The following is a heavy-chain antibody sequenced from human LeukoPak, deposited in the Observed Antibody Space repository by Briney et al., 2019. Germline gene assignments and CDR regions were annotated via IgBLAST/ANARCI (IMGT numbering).Heavy chain of an antibody. CDR2: IGSGGDT. CDR1: GFSFSSYD. D-gene: IGHD6-19*01. Sequence: GGSLRLSCAGSGFSFSSYDMLWVRQATGKGLEWVSAIGSGGDTYYAGSVKGRFTISRESAKNSFYLQMNSLSAGDTAVYFCARAVAGTDEIDSWGQGTLVTVSS. J-gene: IGHJ4*02. V-gene: IGHV3-13*01. CDR3: ARAVAGTDEIDS.